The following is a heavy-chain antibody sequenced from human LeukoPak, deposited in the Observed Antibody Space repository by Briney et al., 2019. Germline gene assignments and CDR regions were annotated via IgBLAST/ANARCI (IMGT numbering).Heavy chain of an antibody. CDR1: GFTFSSYA. Sequence: PGGSLRLSCAASGFTFSSYAMQWVRQAPGKGLEGVADISYDESNKYYADSVKGRFTISRDNSKNTLYLQMNSLRAEDTAVYYCARDSGGYCSSTSCYIDYGGQGTLVTVSA. CDR2: ISYDESNK. J-gene: IGHJ4*02. D-gene: IGHD2-2*02. CDR3: ARDSGGYCSSTSCYIDY. V-gene: IGHV3-30*01.